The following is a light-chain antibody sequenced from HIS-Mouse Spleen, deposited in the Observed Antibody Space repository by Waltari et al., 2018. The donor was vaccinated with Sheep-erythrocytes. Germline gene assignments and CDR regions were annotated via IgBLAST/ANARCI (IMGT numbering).Light chain of an antibody. CDR2: DVS. J-gene: IGLJ3*02. CDR3: CSYAGSYTFWV. Sequence: QSALTQPRSVSGSPGQSVTNSCTGTSSDVGGYNYVSWYQQHPGKAPKLMIYDVSKRPSGAPDRFSGSKSGNTASLTISGLQSEDEADYYCCSYAGSYTFWVFGGGTKLTVL. CDR1: SSDVGGYNY. V-gene: IGLV2-11*01.